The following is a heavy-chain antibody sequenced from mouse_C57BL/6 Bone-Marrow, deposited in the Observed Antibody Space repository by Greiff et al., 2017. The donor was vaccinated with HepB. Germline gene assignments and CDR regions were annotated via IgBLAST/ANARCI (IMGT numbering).Heavy chain of an antibody. J-gene: IGHJ3*01. CDR1: SYTFTSYW. D-gene: IGHD1-1*01. CDR2: IDPSDSYT. Sequence: QVQLQQPGAELVKPGASVKLSCKASSYTFTSYWMQWVKQRPGQGLEWIGEIDPSDSYTNYNQKFKGKATLTVDTSSSTAYMQLSSLTSEDAAVYYCASYYYGSSYGWFAYWGQGTLVTVSA. CDR3: ASYYYGSSYGWFAY. V-gene: IGHV1-50*01.